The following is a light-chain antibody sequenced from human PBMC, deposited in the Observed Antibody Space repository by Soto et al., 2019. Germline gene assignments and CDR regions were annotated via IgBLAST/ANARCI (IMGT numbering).Light chain of an antibody. CDR1: QSISSW. CDR2: KAS. V-gene: IGKV1-5*03. J-gene: IGKJ4*01. Sequence: DIQMTQSPSTLSASVGDRVTITCRASQSISSWLAWYQQKPGKAPNLLIYKASSLESGVPSRFSGSGSGTEFTLTISSLQPDDFATYYRQQYNSYPLTVGGGTKVEIK. CDR3: QQYNSYPLT.